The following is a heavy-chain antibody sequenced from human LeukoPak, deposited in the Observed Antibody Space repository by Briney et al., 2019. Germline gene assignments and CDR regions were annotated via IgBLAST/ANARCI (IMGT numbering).Heavy chain of an antibody. Sequence: GGSLTLSCAASGVTVSSYAMTWVRQAPGKGLEWVSAIGYSAGDAYYADSVKGRFTISRDNSMNTLYLQMSSLRADDTALYYCAKDDDGHHHGVDHWGQGTLVTVSS. D-gene: IGHD4-17*01. CDR1: GVTVSSYA. CDR3: AKDDDGHHHGVDH. V-gene: IGHV3-23*01. J-gene: IGHJ4*02. CDR2: IGYSAGDA.